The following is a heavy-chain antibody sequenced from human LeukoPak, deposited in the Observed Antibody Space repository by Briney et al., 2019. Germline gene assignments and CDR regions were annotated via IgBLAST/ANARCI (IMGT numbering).Heavy chain of an antibody. Sequence: SVKVSCKASGGTFSHYAISWVRQAPGQGRGWMGRIIPIFGIANYAQKFQGRVTITADKSTSTAYMELSSLRSEDTAVYYCARGSAGGHADYWGQGALVTVSS. V-gene: IGHV1-69*04. CDR3: ARGSAGGHADY. CDR1: GGTFSHYA. CDR2: IIPIFGIA. D-gene: IGHD5-12*01. J-gene: IGHJ4*02.